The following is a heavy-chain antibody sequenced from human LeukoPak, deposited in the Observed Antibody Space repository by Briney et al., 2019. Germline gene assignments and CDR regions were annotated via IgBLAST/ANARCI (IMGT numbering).Heavy chain of an antibody. Sequence: SETLPLTCAVSGGSISSSNWWSWVRQPPGKGLEWIGEIYHSGSTYYNPSLKSRVTISVDRSKNQFSLKLSSVTAADTAVYYCARKGAKKDIVVVPAAKDAFDIWGQGTMVTVSS. CDR1: GGSISSSNW. D-gene: IGHD2-2*01. J-gene: IGHJ3*02. CDR2: IYHSGST. V-gene: IGHV4-4*02. CDR3: ARKGAKKDIVVVPAAKDAFDI.